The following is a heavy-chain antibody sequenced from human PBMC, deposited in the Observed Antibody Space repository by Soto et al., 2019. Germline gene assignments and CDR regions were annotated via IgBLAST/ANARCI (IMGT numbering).Heavy chain of an antibody. Sequence: ASVKVSCKASSFIFTSYGINWMRQAPGRGLEWMGWISGYNGNTKYGQKFQDRVTLTADTSTATAFMEVRSLRGDDSAVYYCATSGGHHFGMDVWGQGTTVTVSS. CDR3: ATSGGHHFGMDV. CDR2: ISGYNGNT. D-gene: IGHD2-8*02. V-gene: IGHV1-18*01. J-gene: IGHJ6*02. CDR1: SFIFTSYG.